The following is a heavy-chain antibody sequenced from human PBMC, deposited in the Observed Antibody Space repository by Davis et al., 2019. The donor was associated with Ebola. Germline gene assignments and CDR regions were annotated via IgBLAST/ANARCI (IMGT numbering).Heavy chain of an antibody. CDR2: ISGYNGNT. V-gene: IGHV1-18*01. CDR1: GYTFTSYG. J-gene: IGHJ5*02. CDR3: ARVITMIVAGSWFDP. Sequence: ASVQVSCKASGYTFTSYGISWVRQAPGQGLEWMGWISGYNGNTNYAQKLQGRVTMTTDTSTSTAYMELRSLRSDDTAVYYCARVITMIVAGSWFDPWGQGTLVTVSS. D-gene: IGHD3-22*01.